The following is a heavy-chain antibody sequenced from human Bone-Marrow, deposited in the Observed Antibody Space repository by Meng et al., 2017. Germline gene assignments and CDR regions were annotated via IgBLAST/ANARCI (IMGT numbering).Heavy chain of an antibody. J-gene: IGHJ6*02. V-gene: IGHV3-30*01. CDR2: ISYDGSNK. Sequence: GGSLRPSCAASGFTFSSYAMHWVRQAPGKGLEWVAVISYDGSNKYYADSVKGRFTISRDNSKNTLYLQMNSLRAEDTAVYYCARDRHARIAVAGKGYYYYGMDVWGQGTMVTVSS. CDR3: ARDRHARIAVAGKGYYYYGMDV. D-gene: IGHD6-19*01. CDR1: GFTFSSYA.